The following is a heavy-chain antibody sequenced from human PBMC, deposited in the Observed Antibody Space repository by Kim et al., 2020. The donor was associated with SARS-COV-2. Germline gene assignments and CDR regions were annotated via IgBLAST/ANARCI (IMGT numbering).Heavy chain of an antibody. CDR2: IYSGGST. CDR1: GFTVSSNY. D-gene: IGHD2-2*01. J-gene: IGHJ6*03. Sequence: GGSLRLSCAASGFTVSSNYMSWVRQAPGKGLEWVSVIYSGGSTYYADSVKGRFTISRDNSKNTLYLQMNSLRAEDTAVYYCARPRREVVVVPVGYYYYMDVWGKGTTVTVSS. CDR3: ARPRREVVVVPVGYYYYMDV. V-gene: IGHV3-66*04.